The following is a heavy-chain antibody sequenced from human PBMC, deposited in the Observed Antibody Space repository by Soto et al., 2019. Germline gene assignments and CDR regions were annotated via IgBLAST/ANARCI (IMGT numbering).Heavy chain of an antibody. V-gene: IGHV1-69*13. J-gene: IGHJ5*02. CDR1: GGTFSSYA. CDR2: IIPIFGTA. Sequence: GASVKVSCKASGGTFSSYAISWVRQAPGQGLEWMGGIIPIFGTANYAQKCQGRVTITADECTSTAYMELSSLRSEDTAVYYCASSIIAVAGTRFRWFDPWGQGTLVTVSS. D-gene: IGHD6-19*01. CDR3: ASSIIAVAGTRFRWFDP.